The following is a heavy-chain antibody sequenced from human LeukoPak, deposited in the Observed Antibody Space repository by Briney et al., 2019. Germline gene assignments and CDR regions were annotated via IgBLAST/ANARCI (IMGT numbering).Heavy chain of an antibody. CDR2: INHSGST. CDR3: ARGVDTAMVTGDYYYYGMDV. Sequence: KPSETLSLTCAVYGGSFSGYYWSWIRQPPGKGLEWIGEINHSGSTNYNPSLKSRVTISVDTSKNQFSLKLSSVTAADTAVYYCARGVDTAMVTGDYYYYGMDVWGQGTTVTVSS. D-gene: IGHD5-18*01. CDR1: GGSFSGYY. V-gene: IGHV4-34*01. J-gene: IGHJ6*02.